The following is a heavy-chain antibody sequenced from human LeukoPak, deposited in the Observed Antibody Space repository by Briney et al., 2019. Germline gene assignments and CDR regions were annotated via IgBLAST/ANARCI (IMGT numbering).Heavy chain of an antibody. CDR3: ARDRTPIVVVPAAIPCLSG. CDR1: AGTFSSYT. V-gene: IGHV1-69*04. D-gene: IGHD2-2*02. CDR2: IIPILGIA. Sequence: ASVKVSCKASAGTFSSYTISWVRQAPGQGLEWMGRIIPILGIANYAQKFQGRVTITADKSTSTAYMELSSLRSEDTAVYYCARDRTPIVVVPAAIPCLSGWGQGTLVTVSS. J-gene: IGHJ4*02.